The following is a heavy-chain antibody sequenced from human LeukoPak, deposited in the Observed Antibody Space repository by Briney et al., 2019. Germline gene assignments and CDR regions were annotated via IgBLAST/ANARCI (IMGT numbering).Heavy chain of an antibody. CDR1: GFTVRSHR. J-gene: IGHJ4*02. Sequence: PGESLRLSCAASGFTVRSHRLIWVRQAPGEGLEWVSVIYNTGSTYYADSVMGRVIISRDMSKNTLYLQINGLRPDDTALYYCATDPGLRWSFDFWGEGTLATVPS. CDR2: IYNTGST. D-gene: IGHD4-23*01. V-gene: IGHV3-53*05. CDR3: ATDPGLRWSFDF.